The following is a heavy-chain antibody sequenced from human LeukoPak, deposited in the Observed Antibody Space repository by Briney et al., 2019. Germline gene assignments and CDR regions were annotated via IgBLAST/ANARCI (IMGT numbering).Heavy chain of an antibody. CDR2: IYYSGST. D-gene: IGHD3-16*02. CDR3: ARSDYVWGSYLSWFDP. J-gene: IGHJ5*02. V-gene: IGHV4-59*01. CDR1: GGSISSYY. Sequence: PSETLSLTCNVSGGSISSYYWSWLRQPPGKGLEWIGYIYYSGSTNYNPSLTSGVTISVETSKNQCSLKLSSVTAADTAVYYCARSDYVWGSYLSWFDPWGQGTLVTVSS.